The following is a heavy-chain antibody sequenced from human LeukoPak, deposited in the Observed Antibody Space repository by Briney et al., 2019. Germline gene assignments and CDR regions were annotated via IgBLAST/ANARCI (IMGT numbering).Heavy chain of an antibody. J-gene: IGHJ4*02. Sequence: SETLSLTCTVSGGSISSSSYYWGWIRQPPGKGLEWIGEIDHSGSTNYNPSLKSRVTISVDTSKNQFSLKLSSVTAADTAVYYCARGRRSYYDSSGYSPRYFDYWGQGTLVTVSS. CDR1: GGSISSSSYY. CDR2: IDHSGST. CDR3: ARGRRSYYDSSGYSPRYFDY. D-gene: IGHD3-22*01. V-gene: IGHV4-39*07.